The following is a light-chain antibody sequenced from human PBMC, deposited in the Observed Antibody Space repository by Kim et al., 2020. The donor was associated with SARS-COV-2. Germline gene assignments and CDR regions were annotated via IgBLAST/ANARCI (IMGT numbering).Light chain of an antibody. V-gene: IGKV3-11*01. CDR1: QSVSRN. CDR3: LQRANLIT. J-gene: IGKJ5*01. Sequence: EIVLTRSPATLSLSPGERATLSCRASQSVSRNLAWYQQKPGQAPRVLIYDASNRATGIPARFSGSGSGTDFTLTISSLEPDDFVVYYCLQRANLITFGQGTRLEIK. CDR2: DAS.